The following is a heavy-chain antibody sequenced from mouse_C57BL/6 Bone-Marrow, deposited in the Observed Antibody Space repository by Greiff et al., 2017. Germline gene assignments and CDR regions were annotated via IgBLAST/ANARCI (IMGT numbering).Heavy chain of an antibody. J-gene: IGHJ3*01. CDR2: INPNNGGT. CDR3: ARSPLLRGAWFAY. D-gene: IGHD1-2*01. CDR1: GYTFTDYY. V-gene: IGHV1-26*01. Sequence: EVQLQQSGPELVKPGASVKISCKASGYTFTDYYMNWVKQSHGKSLEWIGDINPNNGGTSYNQKFKGKATLTVDKSSSTAYMELRSLTSEDSAVYYCARSPLLRGAWFAYWGQGTLVTVSA.